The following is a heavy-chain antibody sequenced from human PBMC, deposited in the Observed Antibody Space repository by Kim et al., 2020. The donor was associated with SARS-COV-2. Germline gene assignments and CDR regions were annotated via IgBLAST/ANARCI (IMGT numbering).Heavy chain of an antibody. CDR1: GGSISSSNS. J-gene: IGHJ2*01. Sequence: SETLSLTCAVSGGSISSSNSWSWVRQPPGKGLEWIGEIYHSGSTNYNPSLKSRVTISVDKSKNQFSLKLSSVTAADTAVYYCARGGGRDSSGYYQVDWYFDLWGRGTPVTVSS. V-gene: IGHV4-4*02. CDR3: ARGGGRDSSGYYQVDWYFDL. CDR2: IYHSGST. D-gene: IGHD3-22*01.